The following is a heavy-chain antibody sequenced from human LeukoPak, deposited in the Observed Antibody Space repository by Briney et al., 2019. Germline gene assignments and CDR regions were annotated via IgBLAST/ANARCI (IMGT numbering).Heavy chain of an antibody. CDR3: ARGRGGGGTSNNWFDP. CDR2: IYYTGST. J-gene: IGHJ5*02. Sequence: KPSETLSLTCTVSGASISGYYWSWIRQPPGKGLEYIGYIYYTGSTNYNPSLKSRVTISVDTSKNQFSLKLSSVTAADTAVYYCARGRGGGGTSNNWFDPWGQGTHVIVSS. D-gene: IGHD2-15*01. V-gene: IGHV4-59*01. CDR1: GASISGYY.